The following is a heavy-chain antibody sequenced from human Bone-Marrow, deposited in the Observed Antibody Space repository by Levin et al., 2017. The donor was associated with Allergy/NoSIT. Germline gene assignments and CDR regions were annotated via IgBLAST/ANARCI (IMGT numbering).Heavy chain of an antibody. CDR3: TTTMIHNY. V-gene: IGHV3-15*01. D-gene: IGHD3-22*01. J-gene: IGHJ4*02. CDR1: GFTLSDAW. Sequence: PGESLKISCIASGFTLSDAWVSWVRQAPGEGLEWVGRIKGKSDGETTEYAAPVEGRFSISRDDSRNTVYLQMNSLKIEDSAVYYCTTTMIHNYWGQGTQVTVSS. CDR2: IKGKSDGETT.